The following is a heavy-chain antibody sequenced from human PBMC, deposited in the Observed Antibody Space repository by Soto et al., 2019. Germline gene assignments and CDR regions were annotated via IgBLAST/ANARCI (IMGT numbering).Heavy chain of an antibody. CDR3: ARGACGAGTCYSAY. V-gene: IGHV1-2*02. CDR1: GNSFTAYY. J-gene: IGHJ4*02. CDR2: INPNTGAT. D-gene: IGHD2-21*02. Sequence: DSVRAYCKGSGNSFTAYYMYWLRHAPGQGLEWMGWINPNTGATHYARTFQGRVTMTRDTSTTTAYMELSRLRSDDTAVYYCARGACGAGTCYSAYWGQGTLVPGSS.